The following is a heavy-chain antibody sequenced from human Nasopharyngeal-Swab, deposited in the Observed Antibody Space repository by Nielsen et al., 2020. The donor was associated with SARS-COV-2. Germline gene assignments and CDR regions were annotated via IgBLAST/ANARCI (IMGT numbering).Heavy chain of an antibody. CDR1: GFTFSSYW. CDR3: ARDSYYYYGMDV. Sequence: GESLKISCAASGFTFSSYWMHWVHQAPGKGLVWVSRINSDGSSTSYADSVKGRFTISRDNAKNTLYLQMNSLRAEDTAVYYCARDSYYYYGMDVWGQGTTVTVSS. V-gene: IGHV3-74*01. CDR2: INSDGSST. J-gene: IGHJ6*02.